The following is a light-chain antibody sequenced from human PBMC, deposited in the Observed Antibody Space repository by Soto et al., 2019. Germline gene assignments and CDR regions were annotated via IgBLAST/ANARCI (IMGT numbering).Light chain of an antibody. V-gene: IGKV1-9*01. CDR3: QQLNSYPIT. Sequence: IQLTQSPSSLSASGGDRVTSTCRASQGISSYLAWYQQKPGKAPKLLIYAASTLQSGVPSRFSGSGSGTDFTLTISSLQPADFATYYCQQLNSYPITFGQGTRLEIK. CDR1: QGISSY. CDR2: AAS. J-gene: IGKJ5*01.